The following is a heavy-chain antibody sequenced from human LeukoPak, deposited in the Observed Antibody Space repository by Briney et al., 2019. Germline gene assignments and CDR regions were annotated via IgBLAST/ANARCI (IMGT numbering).Heavy chain of an antibody. D-gene: IGHD5-18*01. CDR2: INTNTGNP. J-gene: IGHJ6*02. CDR1: GYTFTSYA. V-gene: IGHV7-4-1*02. Sequence: GASVKVSCKASGYTFTSYAMNWVRQAPGQGLEWMGWINTNTGNPTYAQGFTGRFVFSLDTSVSTAYLQISSLKAEDTAVYYCAREADTAMVTVYYYYGMDVWGQGTTVTVSS. CDR3: AREADTAMVTVYYYYGMDV.